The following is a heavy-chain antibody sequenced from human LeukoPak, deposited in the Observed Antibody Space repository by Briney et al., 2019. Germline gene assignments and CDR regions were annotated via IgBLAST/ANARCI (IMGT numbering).Heavy chain of an antibody. CDR3: ARSAIYSSSPYYYYYYMDV. V-gene: IGHV1-69*05. D-gene: IGHD6-6*01. J-gene: IGHJ6*03. Sequence: SVKVSCKASGGTFSSYAISWVRQAPGQGLEWMGGIIPIFGTANYAQKFQGRVTITTDESTSTAYMELSSLRSEDTAVYYCARSAIYSSSPYYYYYYMDVWGKGTTVTVSS. CDR2: IIPIFGTA. CDR1: GGTFSSYA.